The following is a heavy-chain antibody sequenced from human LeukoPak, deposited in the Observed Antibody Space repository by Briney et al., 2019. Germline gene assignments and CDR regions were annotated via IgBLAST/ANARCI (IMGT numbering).Heavy chain of an antibody. Sequence: ASVKVSCKASGYTFTSYGISWVRQAPGQGLEWMGWISAYNGNTNYAQKLQGRVTITADESTSTAYMELSSLRSEDTAVYYCARAYYDYVWGSYRPIDYWGQGTLVTVSS. D-gene: IGHD3-16*02. CDR3: ARAYYDYVWGSYRPIDY. V-gene: IGHV1-18*01. CDR1: GYTFTSYG. J-gene: IGHJ4*02. CDR2: ISAYNGNT.